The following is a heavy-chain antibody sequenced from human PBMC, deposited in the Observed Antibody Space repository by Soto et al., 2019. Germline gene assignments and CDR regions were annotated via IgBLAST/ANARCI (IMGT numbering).Heavy chain of an antibody. D-gene: IGHD6-19*01. CDR1: GLTFISEA. Sequence: EVQLLESGGGLAQPEGSLRLSCAASGLTFISEAMSWVRQAPGKGLEWVSSVSSSGDTTYYAESVKGRFAISRDNSKSTVYLQMNTLRADDTAVYYCANRGVRVAGHFPFWGQGTLVTVSS. V-gene: IGHV3-23*01. J-gene: IGHJ3*01. CDR3: ANRGVRVAGHFPF. CDR2: VSSSGDTT.